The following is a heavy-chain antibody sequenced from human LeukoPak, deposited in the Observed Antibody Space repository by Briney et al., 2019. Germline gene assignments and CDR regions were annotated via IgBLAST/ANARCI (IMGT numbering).Heavy chain of an antibody. D-gene: IGHD2-8*01. CDR2: LSYDGNYK. CDR3: ARYAEYAVSTPCY. Sequence: PGGSLRLSCAASGFTFSSYGMHWVRQAPGTGLEWVAVLSYDGNYKYYADSVKGRFAISRDNSENTLYLQMNSLRAEDTAVYYCARYAEYAVSTPCYWGQGTLVTVSA. V-gene: IGHV3-30*03. CDR1: GFTFSSYG. J-gene: IGHJ4*02.